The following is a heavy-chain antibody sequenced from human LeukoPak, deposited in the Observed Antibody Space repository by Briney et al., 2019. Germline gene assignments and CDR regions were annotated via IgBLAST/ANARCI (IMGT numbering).Heavy chain of an antibody. V-gene: IGHV4-39*07. D-gene: IGHD3-10*01. CDR2: IYYSGST. CDR1: GGSISGSSYY. J-gene: IGHJ4*02. Sequence: PSETLSLTCTVSGGSISGSSYYWGWIRQPPGKGLEWIGSIYYSGSTYYNPSLKSRVTISVDTSKNQFFLRLSSVTAADTAVYYCARVRMVRGVIDYWGQGTLVTVSS. CDR3: ARVRMVRGVIDY.